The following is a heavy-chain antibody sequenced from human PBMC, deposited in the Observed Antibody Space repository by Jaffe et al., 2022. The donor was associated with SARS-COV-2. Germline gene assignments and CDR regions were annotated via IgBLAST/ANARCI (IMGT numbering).Heavy chain of an antibody. V-gene: IGHV5-10-1*03. CDR2: IDPTDSYT. D-gene: IGHD2-21*01. Sequence: EVQLVQSGAEVKEPGESLRISCKGSGYSFTDYWINWVRQMPGKGLEWMGRIDPTDSYTNYSPSFQGHVTISIDKSINTAYLQWSSLQASDTAIYYCTRLLSGAYYYDSWGQGTLVTVSS. J-gene: IGHJ4*02. CDR1: GYSFTDYW. CDR3: TRLLSGAYYYDS.